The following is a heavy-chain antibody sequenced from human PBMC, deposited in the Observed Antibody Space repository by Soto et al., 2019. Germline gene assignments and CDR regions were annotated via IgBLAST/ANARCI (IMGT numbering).Heavy chain of an antibody. D-gene: IGHD2-15*01. CDR2: IYSGGST. J-gene: IGHJ3*02. V-gene: IGHV3-66*01. CDR3: ATTLIVVVVAATGAFDI. Sequence: GGSLRLSCAASGFTVSSNYMSWVRQAPGKGLEWVSVIYSGGSTYYADSVKGRFTISRDNSKNTLYLQMNSLRAEDTAVYFCATTLIVVVVAATGAFDIWGQGTMVTVSS. CDR1: GFTVSSNY.